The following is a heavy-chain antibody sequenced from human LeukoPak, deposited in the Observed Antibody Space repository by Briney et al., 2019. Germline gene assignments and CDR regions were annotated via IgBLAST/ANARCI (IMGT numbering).Heavy chain of an antibody. CDR3: AKVTYYYGSGSYNPDAFDI. CDR1: GFTFSSYA. Sequence: GGSLRLSCAASGFTFSSYAMSWVRQAPGKGLEWVSAISGSGGSTYYADSVKGRFTISRDNSKNTLYLQMNSLRAEDTAVYYCAKVTYYYGSGSYNPDAFDIWGQGTMVTVSS. J-gene: IGHJ3*02. D-gene: IGHD3-10*01. V-gene: IGHV3-23*01. CDR2: ISGSGGST.